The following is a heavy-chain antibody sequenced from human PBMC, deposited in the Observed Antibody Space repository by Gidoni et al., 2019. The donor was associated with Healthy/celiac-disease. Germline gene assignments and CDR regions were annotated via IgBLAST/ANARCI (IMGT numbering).Heavy chain of an antibody. CDR2: IYYSGST. D-gene: IGHD6-19*01. V-gene: IGHV4-39*01. Sequence: QLQLQESGPGLVKPSETLSLTCTVSGGSISSSSYYWGWIRQPPGKGLEWIGSIYYSGSTYYNPSLKSRVTISVDTSKNQFSLKLSSVTAADTAVYYCARHVQVKQWLVRLSNWFDPWGQGTLVTVSS. CDR3: ARHVQVKQWLVRLSNWFDP. CDR1: GGSISSSSYY. J-gene: IGHJ5*02.